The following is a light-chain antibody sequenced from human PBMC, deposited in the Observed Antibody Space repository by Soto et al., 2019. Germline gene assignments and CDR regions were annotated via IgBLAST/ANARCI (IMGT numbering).Light chain of an antibody. V-gene: IGLV2-8*01. J-gene: IGLJ1*01. CDR2: EVS. CDR1: SSDVGGYNY. CDR3: SSYAGSNNLRV. Sequence: QSALTQPPSASGSPGQSVTISCTGTSSDVGGYNYVSWYQQHPGKAPKLMIYEVSKRPSGVPDRFSGSKSGNTASLTVSGLQDEDEAAYYCSSYAGSNNLRVFGTGTKLTVL.